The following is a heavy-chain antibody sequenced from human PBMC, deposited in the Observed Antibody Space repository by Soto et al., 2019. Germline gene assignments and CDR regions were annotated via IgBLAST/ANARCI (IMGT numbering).Heavy chain of an antibody. V-gene: IGHV1-69*06. Sequence: QVQLVQSGAEVKKPGSSVKVSCKASGGTFSSYAISWVRQAPGQGLEWMGGIIPIFGTANYAQKLQGRVTITADKTTSPAYMELSSLRSEGTAVYYCARVNPDSSSWSHWGQGTLVTVSS. CDR3: ARVNPDSSSWSH. J-gene: IGHJ4*02. CDR1: GGTFSSYA. D-gene: IGHD6-13*01. CDR2: IIPIFGTA.